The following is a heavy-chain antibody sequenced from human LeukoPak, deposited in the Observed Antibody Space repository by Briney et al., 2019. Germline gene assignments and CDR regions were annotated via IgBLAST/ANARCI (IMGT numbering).Heavy chain of an antibody. Sequence: SETLSLTCTVSGGSISSYYWSWIRQPPGKGLEWIGFIYYSGSTNYNPSLKSRVTISVDTSKNQFSLKLSSVTAADTAVYYCARDYCSSTSCYNWFDTWGQGTLVTVSS. J-gene: IGHJ5*02. CDR3: ARDYCSSTSCYNWFDT. CDR2: IYYSGST. V-gene: IGHV4-59*01. D-gene: IGHD2-2*01. CDR1: GGSISSYY.